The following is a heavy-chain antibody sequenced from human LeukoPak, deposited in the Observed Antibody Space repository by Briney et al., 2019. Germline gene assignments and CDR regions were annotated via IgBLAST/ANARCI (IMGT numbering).Heavy chain of an antibody. CDR2: IYHSGIT. V-gene: IGHV4-38-2*02. CDR3: ATLVSTRYYFDY. CDR1: GYSISSGYY. Sequence: SETLSLTCTVSGYSISSGYYWGWIRQPPGKGLEWIGNIYHSGITYYNHFNSSLKSRVTISIDTSKNQFSLRLTSVTAADTAVYFCATLVSTRYYFDYWGQGTLVTVSS. J-gene: IGHJ4*02. D-gene: IGHD5/OR15-5a*01.